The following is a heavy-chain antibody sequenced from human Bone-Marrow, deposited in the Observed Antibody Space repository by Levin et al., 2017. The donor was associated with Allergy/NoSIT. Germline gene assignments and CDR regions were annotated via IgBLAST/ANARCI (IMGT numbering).Heavy chain of an antibody. D-gene: IGHD4-17*01. CDR3: ARDPAVTRDGYFDL. Sequence: GESLKISCKASGFAFTDYYMHWVRQAPGQGLEWLGWINPNNGATKYALKFQDRVTMTRDTSISTAYMEFRRLRSDDTAVFYCARDPAVTRDGYFDLWGRGTLVSVST. CDR2: INPNNGAT. V-gene: IGHV1-2*02. CDR1: GFAFTDYY. J-gene: IGHJ2*01.